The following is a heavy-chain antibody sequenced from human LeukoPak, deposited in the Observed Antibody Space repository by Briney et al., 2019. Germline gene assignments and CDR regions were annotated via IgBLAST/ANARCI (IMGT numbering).Heavy chain of an antibody. CDR2: IYTSGST. D-gene: IGHD3-3*01. Sequence: ASETLSLTCTVTGGSISSYYWSWIRQPAGKGLEWIGRIYTSGSTNYNPSLKSRVTMSVDTSKNQFSLKLSSVTAADTAVYYCARGRITIFGVVIMRAKKAYYFDYWGQGTLVTVSS. CDR1: GGSISSYY. J-gene: IGHJ4*02. CDR3: ARGRITIFGVVIMRAKKAYYFDY. V-gene: IGHV4-4*07.